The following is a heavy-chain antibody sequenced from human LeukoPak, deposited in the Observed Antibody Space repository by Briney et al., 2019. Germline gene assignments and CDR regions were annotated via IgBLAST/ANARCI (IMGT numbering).Heavy chain of an antibody. Sequence: SETLSLTCTVSGGSVNDYYWNWIRQPPGKGLEWVGYIYYSGSTDYNPSLKSRVTMSIDTSKNQFSLKLNSVTAADTAVYYCARGGARGSSAFDVWGQGTMVIVSA. V-gene: IGHV4-59*02. CDR1: GGSVNDYY. CDR3: ARGGARGSSAFDV. J-gene: IGHJ3*01. D-gene: IGHD3-10*01. CDR2: IYYSGST.